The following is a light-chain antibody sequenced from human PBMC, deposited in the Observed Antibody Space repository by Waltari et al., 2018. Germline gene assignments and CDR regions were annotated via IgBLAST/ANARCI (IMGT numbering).Light chain of an antibody. Sequence: QSALTQPRSVSGSPGQSVTISCTGTSRDGGRYQYVSWYQQPPGKAPPPLISDVNKRPSGVPDRFSGSKSGNAASLTISGLQAEDETDYYCCSYDGTYTIFGGGTKLTVL. V-gene: IGLV2-11*01. CDR1: SRDGGRYQY. CDR3: CSYDGTYTI. J-gene: IGLJ2*01. CDR2: DVN.